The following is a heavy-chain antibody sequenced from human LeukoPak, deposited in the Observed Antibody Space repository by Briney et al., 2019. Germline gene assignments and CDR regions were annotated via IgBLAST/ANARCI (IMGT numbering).Heavy chain of an antibody. D-gene: IGHD3-22*01. V-gene: IGHV1-2*02. Sequence: ASVKVSCKASGYTFTGYFIHWVRQAPGRGLEWMGWINPNNGGTKYAQKFQDRVTMTRDTSISTAYMELSRLRSDDTAVYYCARDERYDSSGYPFDYWGQGTLVTVSS. CDR1: GYTFTGYF. J-gene: IGHJ4*02. CDR2: INPNNGGT. CDR3: ARDERYDSSGYPFDY.